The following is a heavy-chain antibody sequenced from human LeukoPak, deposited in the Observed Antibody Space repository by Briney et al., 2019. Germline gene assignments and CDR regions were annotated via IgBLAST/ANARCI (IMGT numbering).Heavy chain of an antibody. CDR2: INHSGST. CDR1: GGAFSGYY. V-gene: IGHV4-34*01. CDR3: ARRARGYCSSTSCYPFDY. Sequence: SETLSLTCAVYGGAFSGYYWSWIRQPPGKGLEWMGEINHSGSTNYNPSLKSRVTISVDTSKNQFSLKLSSVTAADTAVYYCARRARGYCSSTSCYPFDYWGQGTLVTVSS. D-gene: IGHD2-2*01. J-gene: IGHJ4*02.